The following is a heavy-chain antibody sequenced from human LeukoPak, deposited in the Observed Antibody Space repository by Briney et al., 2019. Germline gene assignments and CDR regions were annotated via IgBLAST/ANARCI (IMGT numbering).Heavy chain of an antibody. CDR2: IHHSGSA. CDR3: ARLPGCSGADCFRAFDI. J-gene: IGHJ3*02. Sequence: PSETLSLTCTVPDDSITSYYWIWIRQPPGKGLEWIGYIHHSGSANYNPSLRSRITMSVDTSKNHFSLSLTSVTAADTAVYYCARLPGCSGADCFRAFDIWGHGTMVTVSS. CDR1: DDSITSYY. V-gene: IGHV4-59*08. D-gene: IGHD2-21*02.